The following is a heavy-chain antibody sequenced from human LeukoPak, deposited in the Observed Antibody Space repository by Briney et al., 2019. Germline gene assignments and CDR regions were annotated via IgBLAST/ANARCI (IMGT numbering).Heavy chain of an antibody. CDR2: IHASGPT. J-gene: IGHJ4*02. Sequence: SETLSLTCTVSGGSISTYYWSCIRRPPGKGLEWIAYIHASGPTNYNLSLKSRITISVDTSKNQFSLELSSVTAADTAVYYCARHDAGIAARPFDNWGQGTLVTVSS. V-gene: IGHV4-4*09. CDR1: GGSISTYY. CDR3: ARHDAGIAARPFDN. D-gene: IGHD6-6*01.